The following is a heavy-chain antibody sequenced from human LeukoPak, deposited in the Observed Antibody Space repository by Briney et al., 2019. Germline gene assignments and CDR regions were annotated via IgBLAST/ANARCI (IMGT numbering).Heavy chain of an antibody. V-gene: IGHV4-59*08. Sequence: SETLSLTCTVSGGSISSDYWSWIRQPPGKGLEWIAYIYYSGITNYNPSLKSRVTISVDTSKNQFSLKLSSVTAADTAVYYCARLHYESSGYYYFDYWGQGTLVTVSS. D-gene: IGHD3-22*01. J-gene: IGHJ4*02. CDR3: ARLHYESSGYYYFDY. CDR1: GGSISSDY. CDR2: IYYSGIT.